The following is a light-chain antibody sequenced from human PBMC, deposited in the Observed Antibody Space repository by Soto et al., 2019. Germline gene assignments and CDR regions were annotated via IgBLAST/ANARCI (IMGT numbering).Light chain of an antibody. J-gene: IGLJ1*01. CDR1: SSDVGGYNY. CDR3: SSYTSSRSRHYV. CDR2: DVS. V-gene: IGLV2-14*01. Sequence: QSALTQPASVSGSPGQSITISCTGTSSDVGGYNYVSWYQQHPGKAPKLIIYDVSNRPSGVPDRFSGSKSGTTASLTITGLQAEDEADYYCSSYTSSRSRHYVFGTGTKLTVL.